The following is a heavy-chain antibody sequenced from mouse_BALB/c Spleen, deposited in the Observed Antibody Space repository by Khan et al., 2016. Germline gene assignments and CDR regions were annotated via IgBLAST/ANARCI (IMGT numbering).Heavy chain of an antibody. V-gene: IGHV9-2-1*01. CDR2: INTETGEP. CDR3: TRRDDYYVFAY. CDR1: GYTFTDYS. D-gene: IGHD2-3*01. J-gene: IGHJ3*01. Sequence: QIQLVQSGPELKKPGATVKISCKASGYTFTDYSMHWVKQAPGKGLKWMGWINTETGEPTYADDFKGRFAFSLETSASTAYLQINNLKNEDTGTCFCTRRDDYYVFAYWGQGPLVTVSA.